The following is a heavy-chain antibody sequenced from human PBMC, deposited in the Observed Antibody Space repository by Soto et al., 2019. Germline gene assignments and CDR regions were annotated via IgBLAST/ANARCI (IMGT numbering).Heavy chain of an antibody. CDR2: ISSSSSTI. J-gene: IGHJ6*02. V-gene: IGHV3-48*01. Sequence: EVQLVESGGGLVQPGGSLRLSCAASGFTFSSYSMNWVRQAPGKGLEWVSYISSSSSTIYYGDYVKGRFTISRDNAKNSLYLQMNSLRAEDTAVYYCARDLSFGYYGMDVWGQGTTVTLSS. CDR1: GFTFSSYS. CDR3: ARDLSFGYYGMDV. D-gene: IGHD3-10*01.